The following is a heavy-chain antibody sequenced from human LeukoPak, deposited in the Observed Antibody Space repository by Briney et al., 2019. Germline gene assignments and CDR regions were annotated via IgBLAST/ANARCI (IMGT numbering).Heavy chain of an antibody. Sequence: ASVNVSCKASGYTFTSYGISWVRQAPGQGLEWMGWISAYNGNTNYAQKLQGRVTMTTDTSTSTAYMELRSLRSDDTAVYYCARDLVVAAMSDWFDPWGQGTLVTVSS. D-gene: IGHD2-15*01. V-gene: IGHV1-18*01. J-gene: IGHJ5*02. CDR3: ARDLVVAAMSDWFDP. CDR2: ISAYNGNT. CDR1: GYTFTSYG.